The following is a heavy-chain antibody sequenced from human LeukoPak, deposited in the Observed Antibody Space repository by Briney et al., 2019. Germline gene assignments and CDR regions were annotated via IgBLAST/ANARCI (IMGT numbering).Heavy chain of an antibody. CDR3: AASGFGFGELPSYFYYYMDV. D-gene: IGHD3-10*01. Sequence: GTSVKVSCKASGFTFTRSAMQGVRQARRQRLEWIGWIVVGSGNTKYAQKLQERVTITRDMSTGTAYMELSSLRSEDTAVYYCAASGFGFGELPSYFYYYMDVWGKGTTVTISS. CDR2: IVVGSGNT. V-gene: IGHV1-58*02. CDR1: GFTFTRSA. J-gene: IGHJ6*03.